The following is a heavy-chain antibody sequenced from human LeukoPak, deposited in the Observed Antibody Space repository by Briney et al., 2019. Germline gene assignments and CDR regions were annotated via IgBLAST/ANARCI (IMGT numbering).Heavy chain of an antibody. D-gene: IGHD6-13*01. CDR2: ISYDGSNK. CDR3: ASESPGYSSSWYVY. J-gene: IGHJ4*02. V-gene: IGHV3-30*03. CDR1: GFTFSSYG. Sequence: PGGSLRLSCAASGFTFSSYGMHWVRQAPGKGLEWVAVISYDGSNKYYADSVKGRFTISRDNSKNTLYLQMNSLRAEDTAVYYCASESPGYSSSWYVYWGQGTLVTFSS.